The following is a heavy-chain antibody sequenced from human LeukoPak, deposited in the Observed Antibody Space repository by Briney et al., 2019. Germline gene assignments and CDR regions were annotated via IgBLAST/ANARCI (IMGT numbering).Heavy chain of an antibody. CDR3: ARVLDRIAAAVYFDY. Sequence: GGSLRLSCSAYGFTFSSYSMNWVRQAPGKGLEWVSYISSSSSTMYYADSVKGRFTISRDNAKNSLYLQMNSLRAEDTAVYYCARVLDRIAAAVYFDYWGQGTLVTVSS. J-gene: IGHJ4*02. D-gene: IGHD6-13*01. CDR2: ISSSSSTM. V-gene: IGHV3-48*01. CDR1: GFTFSSYS.